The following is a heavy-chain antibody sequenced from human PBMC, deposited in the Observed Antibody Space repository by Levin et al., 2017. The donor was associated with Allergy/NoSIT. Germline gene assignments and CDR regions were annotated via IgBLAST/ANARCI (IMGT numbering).Heavy chain of an antibody. Sequence: NTSETLSLTCAVYGGSFSGYYWSWIRQPPGKGLEWIGEINHSGSTNYNPSLKSRVTISVDTSKNQFSLKLSSVTAADTAVYYCARKRYFDSWGQGTLVTVSS. CDR3: ARKRYFDS. D-gene: IGHD5-24*01. V-gene: IGHV4-34*01. CDR1: GGSFSGYY. CDR2: INHSGST. J-gene: IGHJ4*02.